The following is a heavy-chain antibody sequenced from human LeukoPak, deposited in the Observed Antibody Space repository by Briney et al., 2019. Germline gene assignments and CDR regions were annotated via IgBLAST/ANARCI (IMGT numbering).Heavy chain of an antibody. CDR3: ARGDYYDSPPLYYFDY. J-gene: IGHJ4*02. Sequence: GASVKVSCKASGYTFTGYYMHWVRQAPGQGLEWMGWINPNSGGTNYAQKFQGRVTMTRDTSIGTAYMELSRLRSDDTAVYYCARGDYYDSPPLYYFDYWGQGTLVTVSS. CDR2: INPNSGGT. D-gene: IGHD3-22*01. CDR1: GYTFTGYY. V-gene: IGHV1-2*02.